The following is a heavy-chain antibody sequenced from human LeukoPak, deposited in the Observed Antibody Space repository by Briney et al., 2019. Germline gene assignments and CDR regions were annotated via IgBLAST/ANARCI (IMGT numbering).Heavy chain of an antibody. CDR2: IYHSGST. V-gene: IGHV4-4*02. CDR1: GGSISSSNW. Sequence: PSGTLSLTCAVSGGSISSSNWWSWVRQPPGKGLEWIGEIYHSGSTNYNPSLKSRVTISVDKSKNQFSLKLSSVTAADTAVYYCARASSLFVYYDSSGYSPIDYWGQGTLVTVSS. CDR3: ARASSLFVYYDSSGYSPIDY. D-gene: IGHD3-22*01. J-gene: IGHJ4*02.